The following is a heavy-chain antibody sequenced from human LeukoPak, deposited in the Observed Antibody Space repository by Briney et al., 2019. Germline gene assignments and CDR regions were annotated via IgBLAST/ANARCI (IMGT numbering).Heavy chain of an antibody. Sequence: GGSLRLSCAASGFTFTSYAMSWVRQAPGKGLEWVSGISSGGTSTYYAESVKGRFTISRDSSKSTLFLQMSSLRAEDTAVYYCAKRRGYIPTAVDYWGQGTLVTVSS. J-gene: IGHJ4*02. V-gene: IGHV3-23*01. CDR2: ISSGGTST. D-gene: IGHD5-18*01. CDR1: GFTFTSYA. CDR3: AKRRGYIPTAVDY.